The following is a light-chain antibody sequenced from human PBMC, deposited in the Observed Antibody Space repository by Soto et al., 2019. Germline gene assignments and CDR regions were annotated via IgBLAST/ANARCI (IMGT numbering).Light chain of an antibody. J-gene: IGKJ1*01. CDR3: QQYNSYSRT. CDR2: DAS. Sequence: IQRTQSPSTLSGSYGDSVTITCRASQTISSWLAWYQQKPGKAPKLLIYDASSLESGVPSRFSGSGSGTEFTLTISSLQPDDFATYYCQQYNSYSRTFGQGTKVEI. V-gene: IGKV1-5*01. CDR1: QTISSW.